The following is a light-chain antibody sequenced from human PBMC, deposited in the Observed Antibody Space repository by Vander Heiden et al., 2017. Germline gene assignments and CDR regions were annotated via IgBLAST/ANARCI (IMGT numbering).Light chain of an antibody. CDR1: SNDVGNYNF. CDR3: CSYAGSSHV. V-gene: IGLV2-23*02. CDR2: EVS. Sequence: QSALTQPDSVSGSHGQAITSSYTATSNDVGNYNFVSWYQQHPGKAPTLMIYEVSKRPSGVSNRFSGSKSGNTASLTISGLQAEDEAYYYCCSYAGSSHVFGTGTKVTVL. J-gene: IGLJ1*01.